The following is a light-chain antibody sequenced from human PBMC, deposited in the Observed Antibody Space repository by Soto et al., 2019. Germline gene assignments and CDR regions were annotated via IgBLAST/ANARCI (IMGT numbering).Light chain of an antibody. CDR1: TGAVTSGHY. V-gene: IGLV7-46*01. Sequence: QAVVTQEPSPTVSPGGTVTLTCGSSTGAVTSGHYPYWFQQKPGQAPRTLIYDTSNKHSWTPARFSGSLLGGKAALTLSGAQPEDEAEYYCLLSYSGARGVFGTGTKVTVL. CDR2: DTS. CDR3: LLSYSGARGV. J-gene: IGLJ1*01.